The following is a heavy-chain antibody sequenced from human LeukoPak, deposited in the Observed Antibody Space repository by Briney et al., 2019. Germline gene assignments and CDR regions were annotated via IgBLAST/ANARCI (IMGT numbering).Heavy chain of an antibody. Sequence: PGGSLRLSCAASGFTLSSYWMNWVRQAPGKGLEWVANIKQDGNEKHYEDSVKGRFSISRDNAKNSLYLQMDSLRAEDTAVYYCAKEGAYPIITYDSWGQGALVTVSS. CDR1: GFTLSSYW. J-gene: IGHJ5*01. CDR2: IKQDGNEK. D-gene: IGHD3-10*01. V-gene: IGHV3-7*01. CDR3: AKEGAYPIITYDS.